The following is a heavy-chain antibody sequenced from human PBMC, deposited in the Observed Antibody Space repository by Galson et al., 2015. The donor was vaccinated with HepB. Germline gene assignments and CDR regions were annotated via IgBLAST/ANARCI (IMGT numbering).Heavy chain of an antibody. CDR2: ISYDGSNK. CDR1: GFTFSSYG. Sequence: SLRLSCAASGFTFSSYGMHWVRQAPGKGLEWVAVISYDGSNKYYADSVKGRFTISRDNSKNTLYLQMNSLRAEDTAVYYCANPRWDSSGWAEGDYWGQGTLVTVSS. V-gene: IGHV3-30*18. J-gene: IGHJ4*02. CDR3: ANPRWDSSGWAEGDY. D-gene: IGHD6-19*01.